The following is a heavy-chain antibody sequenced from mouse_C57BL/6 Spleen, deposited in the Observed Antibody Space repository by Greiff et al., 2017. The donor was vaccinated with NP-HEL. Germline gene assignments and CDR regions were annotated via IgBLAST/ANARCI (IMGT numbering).Heavy chain of an antibody. D-gene: IGHD2-14*01. V-gene: IGHV1-59*01. Sequence: VQLQQPGAELVRPGTSVKLSCKASGYTFTSYWMHWVKQRPGQGLEWIGVIDPSDSYTNYNQKFKGKATLTVDTSSSTAYMQLSSLTSEDSAVYYCARRVRDWYFDVWGTGTTVTVSS. CDR1: GYTFTSYW. J-gene: IGHJ1*03. CDR3: ARRVRDWYFDV. CDR2: IDPSDSYT.